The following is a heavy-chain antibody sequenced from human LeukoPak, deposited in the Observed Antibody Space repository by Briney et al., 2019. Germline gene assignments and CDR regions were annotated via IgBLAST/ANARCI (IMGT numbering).Heavy chain of an antibody. CDR1: GSTFSNYW. CDR2: IKEDGSEK. V-gene: IGHV3-7*01. Sequence: GGSLRLSCAASGSTFSNYWMSWVRQAPGKGLEWVDNIKEDGSEKYYVDSVKGRFTISRDNAKNSLYLQMNSLRAEDTAVYYCARTIRGYWGQGTLVTVPS. CDR3: ARTIRGY. D-gene: IGHD3-10*01. J-gene: IGHJ4*02.